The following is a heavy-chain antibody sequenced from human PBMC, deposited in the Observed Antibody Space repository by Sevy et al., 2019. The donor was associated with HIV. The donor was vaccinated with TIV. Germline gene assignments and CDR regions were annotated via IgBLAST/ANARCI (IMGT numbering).Heavy chain of an antibody. V-gene: IGHV3-23*01. Sequence: GGSLRLSCAASGFTFSNYAMSWVRQAPGKGLEWVSSIRISGGNTYYADSVKGRFTISRDNSKNTLYLQMDSLRAEDTAVYYCAKEWTQLSDWYGELDYWGQGSLVTVSS. CDR2: IRISGGNT. D-gene: IGHD6-19*01. J-gene: IGHJ4*02. CDR1: GFTFSNYA. CDR3: AKEWTQLSDWYGELDY.